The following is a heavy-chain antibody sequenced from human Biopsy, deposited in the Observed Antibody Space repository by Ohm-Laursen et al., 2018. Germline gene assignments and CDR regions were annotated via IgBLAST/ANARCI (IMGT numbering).Heavy chain of an antibody. D-gene: IGHD1-26*01. CDR2: IYYTGST. CDR3: ARHAPSYSGSYWRYFDL. V-gene: IGHV4-59*08. Sequence: TLSLTCTVSGGSVSGYYWSWIRQPPGKGLEWIGYIYYTGSTNYNPSLKSRATISVDTSMNHLSLRLTSVTAADTAVYYCARHAPSYSGSYWRYFDLWGRGTLVTVSS. J-gene: IGHJ2*01. CDR1: GGSVSGYY.